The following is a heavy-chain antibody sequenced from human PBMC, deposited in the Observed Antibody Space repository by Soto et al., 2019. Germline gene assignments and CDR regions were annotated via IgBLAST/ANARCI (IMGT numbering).Heavy chain of an antibody. CDR3: ARDRVATRH. CDR2: IYYSGST. J-gene: IGHJ4*02. Sequence: QVQLQESGPGLVKPSETLSLTCTVSGGSISSYYWSWIRQPPGKGLEWIGYIYYSGSTNYNPSLKRRVTISVDTSKNQFSLKLSSVTAADTAVYYCARDRVATRHWGQGTLVTVSS. V-gene: IGHV4-59*01. D-gene: IGHD5-12*01. CDR1: GGSISSYY.